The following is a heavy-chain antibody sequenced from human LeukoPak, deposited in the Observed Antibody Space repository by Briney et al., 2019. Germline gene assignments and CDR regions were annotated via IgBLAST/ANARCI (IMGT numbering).Heavy chain of an antibody. CDR2: IKSKTDGGTT. Sequence: PRGSLRLSCAASGFTFNNAWMSWVRQAPGKGLEWVGRIKSKTDGGTTDYAAPVKGRFTISRDDSKNTLYLQMNSLKTEDTAVYYCTTVVANYYYYGMAVWGQGTTVTVSS. CDR1: GFTFNNAW. V-gene: IGHV3-15*01. CDR3: TTVVANYYYYGMAV. D-gene: IGHD5-12*01. J-gene: IGHJ6*02.